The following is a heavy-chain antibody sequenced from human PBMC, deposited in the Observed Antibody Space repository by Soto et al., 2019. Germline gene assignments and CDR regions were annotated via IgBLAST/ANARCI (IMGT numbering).Heavy chain of an antibody. CDR1: GYTFTSYG. V-gene: IGHV1-18*01. D-gene: IGHD6-19*01. Sequence: QVQLVQSGAEVKKPGASVKVSCKASGYTFTSYGISWVRQAPGQGLEWMGWISAYNGNTNYAQKLHGRVTMTKDTCTSTGDVELRSLISADTAMYYCADSDSSGWYLHFWGQGSLATVSS. J-gene: IGHJ1*01. CDR2: ISAYNGNT. CDR3: ADSDSSGWYLHF.